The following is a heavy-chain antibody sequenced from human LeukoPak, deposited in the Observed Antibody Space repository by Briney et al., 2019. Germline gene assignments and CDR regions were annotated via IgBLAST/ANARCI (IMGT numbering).Heavy chain of an antibody. D-gene: IGHD6-19*01. CDR2: IKQDGSEK. CDR1: GFTFSSYW. J-gene: IGHJ6*03. CDR3: AREGDSSGWFYYYYYMDV. V-gene: IGHV3-7*01. Sequence: GGSLRLSCAASGFTFSSYWMSWVRQAPGKGLEWVANIKQDGSEKYYVGSVKGRFTISRDNAKNSLYLQMNSLRAEDTAVYYCAREGDSSGWFYYYYYMDVWGKGTTVTVSS.